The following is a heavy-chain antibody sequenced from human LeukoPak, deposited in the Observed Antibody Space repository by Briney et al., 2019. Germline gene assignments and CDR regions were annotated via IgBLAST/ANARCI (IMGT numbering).Heavy chain of an antibody. D-gene: IGHD1-26*01. CDR2: IYYSGST. Sequence: SETLSLTCTVSGGSISSSSYYWGWIRQPPGKGLEWIGSIYYSGSTYYNPSLKSRVTISVDTSKNRFSLKLSSVTAADTAVYYCASVRVGASYYHMDVWGKGTTVTVSS. CDR3: ASVRVGASYYHMDV. CDR1: GGSISSSSYY. J-gene: IGHJ6*03. V-gene: IGHV4-39*01.